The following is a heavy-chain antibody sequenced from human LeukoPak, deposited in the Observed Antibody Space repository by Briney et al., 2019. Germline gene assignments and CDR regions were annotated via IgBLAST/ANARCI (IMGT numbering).Heavy chain of an antibody. CDR1: GYTFTGHY. CDR2: INPNSGGT. CDR3: ARDSSEGVRFLEWLAIDGMDV. D-gene: IGHD3-3*01. Sequence: GASVTVSCKTSGYTFTGHYMHWVRQAPGQGLEWMGRINPNSGGTDYAQKFQGRVTMTRDTSISTAYMELSGLRSDDTAVYYCARDSSEGVRFLEWLAIDGMDVWGQGTTVTVSS. V-gene: IGHV1-2*06. J-gene: IGHJ6*02.